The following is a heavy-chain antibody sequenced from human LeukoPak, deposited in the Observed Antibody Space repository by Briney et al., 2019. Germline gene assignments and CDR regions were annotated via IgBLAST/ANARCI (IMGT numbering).Heavy chain of an antibody. V-gene: IGHV3-30*18. D-gene: IGHD4-23*01. CDR2: ISYDRSNK. J-gene: IGHJ4*02. Sequence: GGSLRLSCAASGFTFSSYGMHWVRQAPGKGLEWVAVISYDRSNKYYADSVKGRFTISRDNSKNTLYLQMNSLRAEDTAVYYCANLDYGGNPRVDYWGQGTLVTVSS. CDR3: ANLDYGGNPRVDY. CDR1: GFTFSSYG.